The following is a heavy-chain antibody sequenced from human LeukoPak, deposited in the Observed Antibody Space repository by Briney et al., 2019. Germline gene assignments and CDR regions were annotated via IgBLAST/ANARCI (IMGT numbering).Heavy chain of an antibody. J-gene: IGHJ3*02. CDR1: GGSINSHY. CDR3: ATNRVGTYDRPFDI. D-gene: IGHD1-26*01. CDR2: IHYTGTT. Sequence: PSETLSLTCIVSGGSINSHYWSWIRQPPGKGLEWIGDIHYTGTTKYNPSVKSRVTISIDTSKSQFSLELSSVTATDTAMYFCATNRVGTYDRPFDIWGQGTMVTVSS. V-gene: IGHV4-59*08.